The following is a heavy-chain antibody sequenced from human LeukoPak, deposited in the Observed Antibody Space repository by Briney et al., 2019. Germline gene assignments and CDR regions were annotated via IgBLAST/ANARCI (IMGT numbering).Heavy chain of an antibody. D-gene: IGHD3-10*01. Sequence: SQTLSLTCTDSGGSISSGDYYWSWIRQPPGKGLEWIGYIYYSGSTYYNPSLKSRVTISVDTSKNQFSLKLSSVTAADTAVYYCAREEGSGSYYYYGMDVWGKGTTVTVSS. J-gene: IGHJ6*04. CDR2: IYYSGST. CDR1: GGSISSGDYY. V-gene: IGHV4-30-4*01. CDR3: AREEGSGSYYYYGMDV.